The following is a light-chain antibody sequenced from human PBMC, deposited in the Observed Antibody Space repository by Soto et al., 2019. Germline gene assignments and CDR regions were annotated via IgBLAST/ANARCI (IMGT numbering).Light chain of an antibody. V-gene: IGKV1-5*01. Sequence: DIQLTQSPPTLSASVGDRVTNTCRASQNIRYYLAWYQQMPGKAPKLLIYGASSLQSGVPSRFSGSGSGTEFTLTISSLQPDDFATYFCQHHNSYSQTFGQGTKVDIK. CDR2: GAS. CDR3: QHHNSYSQT. J-gene: IGKJ1*01. CDR1: QNIRYY.